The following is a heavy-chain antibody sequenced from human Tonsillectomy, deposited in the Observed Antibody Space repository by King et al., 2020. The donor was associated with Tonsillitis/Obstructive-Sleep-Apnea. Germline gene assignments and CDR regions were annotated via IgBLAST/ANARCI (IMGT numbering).Heavy chain of an antibody. J-gene: IGHJ5*02. V-gene: IGHV4-59*08. Sequence: VQLQESGPGLVKPSETLSLTCTVSGGSISTYYWSWIRQPPGKGLEWIGYIYSSGSTNYNPSLKSRVTISVDTSKNQFSLKLSSVTAADTAVYYCARQYNVYNWFDPWGQGTLVTVSS. CDR3: ARQYNVYNWFDP. D-gene: IGHD1-14*01. CDR1: GGSISTYY. CDR2: IYSSGST.